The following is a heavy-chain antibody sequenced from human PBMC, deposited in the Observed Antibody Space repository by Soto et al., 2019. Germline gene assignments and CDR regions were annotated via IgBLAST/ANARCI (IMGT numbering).Heavy chain of an antibody. J-gene: IGHJ5*02. Sequence: PGGSLRLSCAASGFTFSSYAMSWVRQAPGKGLEWVSAISGSGGSTYYADSVKGRFTISRDNSKNTLYLQMNSLRAEDTAVYYCAKDSPGHYDFWSGYNWFDPWGQGTLVTVSS. D-gene: IGHD3-3*01. CDR2: ISGSGGST. CDR3: AKDSPGHYDFWSGYNWFDP. CDR1: GFTFSSYA. V-gene: IGHV3-23*01.